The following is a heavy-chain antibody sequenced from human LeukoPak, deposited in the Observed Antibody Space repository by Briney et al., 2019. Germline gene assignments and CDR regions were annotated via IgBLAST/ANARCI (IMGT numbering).Heavy chain of an antibody. CDR3: ARDSSPQPQYCSSTSCLAFYFDY. CDR2: ISSNGGST. Sequence: GSLRLSCAASGFTFSSYAMHWVRQAPGKGLEYVSAISSNGGSTYYANSVKGRFTISRDNSKNTLYLQMGSLRAEDMAVYYCARDSSPQPQYCSSTSCLAFYFDYWGQGTLVTVSS. V-gene: IGHV3-64*01. CDR1: GFTFSSYA. D-gene: IGHD2-2*01. J-gene: IGHJ4*02.